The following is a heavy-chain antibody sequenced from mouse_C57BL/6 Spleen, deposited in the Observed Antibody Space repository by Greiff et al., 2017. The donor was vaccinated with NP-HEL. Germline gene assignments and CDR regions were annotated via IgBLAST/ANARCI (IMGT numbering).Heavy chain of an antibody. Sequence: VQLKQSGAELVRPGASVKLSCTASGFNIKDDYMHWVKQRPEQGLEWIGWIDPENGDTEYASKFQGKATITADTSSNTAYLQLSSLTSEDTAVYYCTPMITTAYYYAMDYWGQGTSVTVSS. D-gene: IGHD2-4*01. J-gene: IGHJ4*01. CDR2: IDPENGDT. V-gene: IGHV14-4*01. CDR1: GFNIKDDY. CDR3: TPMITTAYYYAMDY.